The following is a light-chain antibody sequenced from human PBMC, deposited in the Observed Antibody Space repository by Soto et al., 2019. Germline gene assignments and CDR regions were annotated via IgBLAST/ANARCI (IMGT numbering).Light chain of an antibody. CDR1: QSISSRS. Sequence: EIVLTXSPGTLSLXXXXXASLSCRASQSISSRSLAWYQQKPGQAPRLLIYGASSMATGIPDRFSGSGSGTDFTLSISRLESEDFAVYYCQQYGSSPLTFGQGTKVEIK. J-gene: IGKJ1*01. CDR3: QQYGSSPLT. V-gene: IGKV3-20*01. CDR2: GAS.